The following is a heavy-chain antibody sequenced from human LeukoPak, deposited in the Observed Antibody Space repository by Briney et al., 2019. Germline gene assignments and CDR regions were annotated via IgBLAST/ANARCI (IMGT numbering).Heavy chain of an antibody. Sequence: PSETLSLTCTVSGGSISSSSYYWGWIRQPPGKGLEWIGSIYYSGSTYYNPSLKSRVTISVDTSKNQFSLKLSFVTAADTAVYYCARPPMQDYGDFYYFDYWGQGTLVTVSS. CDR3: ARPPMQDYGDFYYFDY. J-gene: IGHJ4*02. CDR1: GGSISSSSYY. V-gene: IGHV4-39*01. D-gene: IGHD4-17*01. CDR2: IYYSGST.